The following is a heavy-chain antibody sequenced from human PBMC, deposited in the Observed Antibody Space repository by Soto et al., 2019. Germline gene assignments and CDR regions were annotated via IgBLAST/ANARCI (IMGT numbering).Heavy chain of an antibody. J-gene: IGHJ4*02. V-gene: IGHV3-73*02. CDR3: TPTVSSSWFG. CDR1: GFTFSGSA. CDR2: IRSKANSYAT. Sequence: EVQLVESGGGLGQPGGSLKLSCAASGFTFSGSAMHWVRQASGKGLEWVGRIRSKANSYATAYAASVKGRFTISRDDSKNKAYLQMNSLKTEDTAVYYCTPTVSSSWFGWGQGTLVTVSS. D-gene: IGHD6-13*01.